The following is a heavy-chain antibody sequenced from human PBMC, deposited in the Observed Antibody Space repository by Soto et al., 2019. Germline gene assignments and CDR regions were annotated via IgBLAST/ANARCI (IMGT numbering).Heavy chain of an antibody. J-gene: IGHJ4*02. Sequence: QVQLVESGGGVVQPGRSLRLSCAASGFTFSSYAMHWVRQAPGKGLEWVAIISYDGSNKYYADSVKGRFTISRDNSKNTXXLQMNSLRAEDTAVYYCARPLTEYVSGWYDHYFDYWGQGTLVTVSS. V-gene: IGHV3-30-3*01. CDR1: GFTFSSYA. CDR2: ISYDGSNK. D-gene: IGHD6-19*01. CDR3: ARPLTEYVSGWYDHYFDY.